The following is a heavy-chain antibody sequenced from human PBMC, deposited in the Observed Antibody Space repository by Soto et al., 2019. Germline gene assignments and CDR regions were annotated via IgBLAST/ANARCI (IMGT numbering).Heavy chain of an antibody. CDR3: ARDQAAGGTISRYFQD. J-gene: IGHJ1*01. V-gene: IGHV3-23*01. CDR1: GFTFSSYA. CDR2: ISGGGSTT. Sequence: EVQLLESGGGLVQPAGSLRLSCEASGFTFSSYAMSWVRQAPGKGLEWVSGISGGGSTTYYADSVKGRFTISRDNSKNKLYLQVNSLRAEDTAVYYCARDQAAGGTISRYFQDWGQGTLVTVSS. D-gene: IGHD6-13*01.